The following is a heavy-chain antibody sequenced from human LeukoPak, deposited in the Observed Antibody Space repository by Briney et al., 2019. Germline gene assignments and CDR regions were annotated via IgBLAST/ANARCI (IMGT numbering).Heavy chain of an antibody. CDR3: AKGTSLGYYYDSSVDY. CDR1: GFTFDDYA. CDR2: ISWNSGSI. D-gene: IGHD3-22*01. J-gene: IGHJ4*02. Sequence: GRSLRLSCAASGFTFDDYAMHWVRQALGKGLEWVSGISWNSGSIGYADSVKGRFTISRDNAKNSLYLQMNSLRAEDTALYYCAKGTSLGYYYDSSVDYWGQGTLVTVSS. V-gene: IGHV3-9*01.